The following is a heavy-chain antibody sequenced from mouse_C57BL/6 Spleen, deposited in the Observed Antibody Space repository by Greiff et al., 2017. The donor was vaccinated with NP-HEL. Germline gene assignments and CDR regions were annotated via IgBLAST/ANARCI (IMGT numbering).Heavy chain of an antibody. Sequence: QVQLQQSGPELVKPGASVKISCKASGYAFSSSWMNWVKQRPGKGLEWIGRIYPGDGDTNYNGKFKGKATLTADKSSSTAYMQLSSLTSEDSAVYVCARAYYGNYGYFDVWGTGTTVTVSS. V-gene: IGHV1-82*01. J-gene: IGHJ1*03. D-gene: IGHD2-10*01. CDR1: GYAFSSSW. CDR3: ARAYYGNYGYFDV. CDR2: IYPGDGDT.